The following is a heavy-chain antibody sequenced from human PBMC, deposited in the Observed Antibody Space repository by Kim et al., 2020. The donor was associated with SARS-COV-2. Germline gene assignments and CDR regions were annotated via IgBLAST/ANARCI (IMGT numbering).Heavy chain of an antibody. Sequence: GGSLRLSCAASGFTFSRYAMSWVRQAPGKGLEWVSAISGSGGSTYYADSVKGRFTISRDNSKNTLYLQMNSLRAEDTAVYYCAKESAGYDSSGYPYYFDYWGQGTLVTVSS. J-gene: IGHJ4*02. V-gene: IGHV3-23*01. CDR3: AKESAGYDSSGYPYYFDY. CDR2: ISGSGGST. D-gene: IGHD3-22*01. CDR1: GFTFSRYA.